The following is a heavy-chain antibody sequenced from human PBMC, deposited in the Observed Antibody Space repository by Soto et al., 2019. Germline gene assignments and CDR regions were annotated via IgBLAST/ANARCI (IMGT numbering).Heavy chain of an antibody. V-gene: IGHV1-69*06. CDR3: ARGATLRFLEWLDSSFDY. J-gene: IGHJ4*02. D-gene: IGHD3-3*01. Sequence: SVKVSCKASGGTFSSYAISWVRQAPGQGLEWMGGIFPIFGTANYAQKFQGRVTITADKSTSTAYMELSSLRSEDKAVYYCARGATLRFLEWLDSSFDYWGQGTVVTVSS. CDR2: IFPIFGTA. CDR1: GGTFSSYA.